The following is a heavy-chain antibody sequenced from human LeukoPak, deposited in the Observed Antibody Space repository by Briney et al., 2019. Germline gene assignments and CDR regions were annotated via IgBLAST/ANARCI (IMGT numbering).Heavy chain of an antibody. V-gene: IGHV1-2*06. CDR2: INPNSGGT. D-gene: IGHD2-2*01. J-gene: IGHJ4*02. Sequence: ASVKVSCKASGYTFTGYYMHWVRQAPGQGLEWMGRINPNSGGTNYAQKFQGRVTMTRDTSTSTVYMELSSLRSEDTAVYYCAVRCSSTSCYPVDYWGQGTLVTVSS. CDR1: GYTFTGYY. CDR3: AVRCSSTSCYPVDY.